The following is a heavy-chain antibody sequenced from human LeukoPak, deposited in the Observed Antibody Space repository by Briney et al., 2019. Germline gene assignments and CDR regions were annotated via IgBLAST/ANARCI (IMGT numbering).Heavy chain of an antibody. CDR2: ISGGGGTT. D-gene: IGHD6-13*01. CDR3: AKDQRGTIAAAEQFDY. CDR1: GFTFTYYV. V-gene: IGHV3-23*01. Sequence: GGSLRLSCAASGFTFTYYVMNWVRQAPGKGLEWLSAISGGGGTTYYADSVKGRFTISRDNSKNTLYLQMNSLRGEDTAVYYCAKDQRGTIAAAEQFDYWGQGTLVRVSA. J-gene: IGHJ4*02.